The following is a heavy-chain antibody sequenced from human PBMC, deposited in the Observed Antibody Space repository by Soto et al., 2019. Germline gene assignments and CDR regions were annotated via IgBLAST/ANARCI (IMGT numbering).Heavy chain of an antibody. D-gene: IGHD6-13*01. J-gene: IGHJ4*02. Sequence: VGSRRLSCAASGFTFSSYGMHWVRQAPGKGLEWVAVISYDGSNKYYADSVKGRFTISRDNSKNTLYLQMNSLRAEDTAVYYCAKDGLAAAVLFDYWGQGTLVTDSS. CDR1: GFTFSSYG. CDR3: AKDGLAAAVLFDY. CDR2: ISYDGSNK. V-gene: IGHV3-30*18.